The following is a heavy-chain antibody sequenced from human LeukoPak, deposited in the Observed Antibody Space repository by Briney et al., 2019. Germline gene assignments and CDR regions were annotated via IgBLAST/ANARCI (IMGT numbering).Heavy chain of an antibody. CDR2: INHSGST. J-gene: IGHJ4*02. CDR1: GGSFSGYY. V-gene: IGHV4-34*01. CDR3: ARAPYDYDFWSGYQNY. D-gene: IGHD3-3*01. Sequence: SETLSLTCAVYGGSFSGYYWSWIRRPPGKGLEWIGEINHSGSTNYNPSLKSRVTISVDTSKNQFSLKLSSVTTADTAVYYCARAPYDYDFWSGYQNYWGQGTLVTVSS.